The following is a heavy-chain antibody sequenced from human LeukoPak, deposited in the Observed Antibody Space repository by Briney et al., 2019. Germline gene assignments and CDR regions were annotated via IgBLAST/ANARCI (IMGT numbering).Heavy chain of an antibody. Sequence: SETLSLTCTVSGGSISSSSYYWGWIRQPPGKGLEWIGSIYYSGSTYYNPSLKSRVTISVDTSKNQFSLKLSSVTAADTAVYYCARPDGVPDAFDIWGQGTVVTVSS. D-gene: IGHD3-10*01. CDR2: IYYSGST. CDR3: ARPDGVPDAFDI. J-gene: IGHJ3*02. V-gene: IGHV4-39*01. CDR1: GGSISSSSYY.